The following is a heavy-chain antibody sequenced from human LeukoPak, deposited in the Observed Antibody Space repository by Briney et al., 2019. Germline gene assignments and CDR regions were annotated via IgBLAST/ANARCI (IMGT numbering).Heavy chain of an antibody. CDR2: IKQDGSEK. J-gene: IGHJ5*02. Sequence: SGGSLRLSCAASGFTFSSYWMSWVRQAPGKGLEWVDNIKQDGSEKYYVDSVKGRFTISRDNAKNSLYLQMNSLRAEDTAVYYCASAIYCSSTSCHPWFDPWGQGTLVTVPS. V-gene: IGHV3-7*01. CDR1: GFTFSSYW. CDR3: ASAIYCSSTSCHPWFDP. D-gene: IGHD2-2*01.